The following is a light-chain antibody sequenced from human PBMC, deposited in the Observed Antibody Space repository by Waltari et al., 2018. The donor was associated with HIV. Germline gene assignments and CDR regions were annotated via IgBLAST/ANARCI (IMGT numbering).Light chain of an antibody. CDR1: SSDVGNYNR. Sequence: QSALTQPPSVSGSPGQSVTISCTGTSSDVGNYNRVSWYQQPPGSAPKLMIYEVSNRPSGVPRRVSGAKSGNTASLTISGLQAEDEAGYYCSSYTSSNTFVVFGGGTKLTVL. J-gene: IGLJ2*01. CDR2: EVS. CDR3: SSYTSSNTFVV. V-gene: IGLV2-18*02.